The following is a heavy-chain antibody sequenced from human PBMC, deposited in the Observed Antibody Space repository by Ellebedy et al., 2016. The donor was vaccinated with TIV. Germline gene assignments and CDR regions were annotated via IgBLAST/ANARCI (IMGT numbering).Heavy chain of an antibody. CDR2: IIPIFGTA. CDR3: ARDPRVCSGGSCSGLYPYYFDY. V-gene: IGHV1-69*13. CDR1: GGTFSSYA. J-gene: IGHJ4*02. D-gene: IGHD2-15*01. Sequence: SVKVSXXASGGTFSSYAICWVRQAPGQGLEWMGGIIPIFGTANYAQKFQGRVTITADESTSTAYMELSSLRSEDTAVYYCARDPRVCSGGSCSGLYPYYFDYWGQGTLVTVSS.